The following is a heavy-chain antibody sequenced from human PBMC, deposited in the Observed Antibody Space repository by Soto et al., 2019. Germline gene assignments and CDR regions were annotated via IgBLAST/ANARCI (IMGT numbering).Heavy chain of an antibody. CDR2: ISDSGGST. Sequence: EVQLLESGGGLVQPGGSLRLSCAASGFTFSGYAMTWVRQAPGKGLEWVSTISDSGGSTYSADSVKGRFTISRDNSKNTLYLQMNSLRAEDTAVYYCAKARGGIWNSVYFDYWGQGTLVTVSS. D-gene: IGHD1-7*01. V-gene: IGHV3-23*01. J-gene: IGHJ4*02. CDR1: GFTFSGYA. CDR3: AKARGGIWNSVYFDY.